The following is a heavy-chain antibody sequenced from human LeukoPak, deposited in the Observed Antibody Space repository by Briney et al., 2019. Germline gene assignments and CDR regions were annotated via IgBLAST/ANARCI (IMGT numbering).Heavy chain of an antibody. D-gene: IGHD5-12*01. V-gene: IGHV3-23*01. Sequence: GGSLRLSCAASGFRFNTFWMSWVRQAPGKGLEWVSAISGSGGSTYYADSVKGRFTISRDNSKNTLYLQMNSLRAEDTAIYYCARSESRGYSGYDYYAFDMWGQGTMVTVSS. CDR1: GFRFNTFW. J-gene: IGHJ3*02. CDR2: ISGSGGST. CDR3: ARSESRGYSGYDYYAFDM.